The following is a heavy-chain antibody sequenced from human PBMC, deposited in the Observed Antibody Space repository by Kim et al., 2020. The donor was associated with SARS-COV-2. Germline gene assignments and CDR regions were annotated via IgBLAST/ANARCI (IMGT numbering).Heavy chain of an antibody. CDR2: IWYDGSNK. Sequence: GGSLRLSCAASGFTFSSYGMHWVRQAPGKGLEWVAVIWYDGSNKYYADSVKGRFTISRDNSKNTLYLQMNSLRAEDTAVYYCAKDPAAGTSSPDYWGQGTLVTVSS. CDR1: GFTFSSYG. V-gene: IGHV3-33*06. J-gene: IGHJ4*02. CDR3: AKDPAAGTSSPDY. D-gene: IGHD6-13*01.